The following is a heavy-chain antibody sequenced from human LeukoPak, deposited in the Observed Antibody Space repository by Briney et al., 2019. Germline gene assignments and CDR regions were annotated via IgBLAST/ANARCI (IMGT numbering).Heavy chain of an antibody. CDR3: ARDPQSYFDY. CDR1: GYTFTSYD. V-gene: IGHV1-2*02. CDR2: INPNSGGT. Sequence: ASVKVSCKASGYTFTSYDINWVRQATGQGLEWMGWINPNSGGTNYAQKFQGRVTMTRDTSISTAYMELSRLRSDDTAVYYCARDPQSYFDYWGQGTLVTVSS. J-gene: IGHJ4*02.